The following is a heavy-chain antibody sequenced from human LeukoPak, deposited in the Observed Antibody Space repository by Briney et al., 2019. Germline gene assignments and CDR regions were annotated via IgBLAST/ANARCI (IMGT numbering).Heavy chain of an antibody. CDR1: GFTFDDYA. V-gene: IGHV3-9*01. D-gene: IGHD3-16*01. Sequence: GGSLRLSCAASGFTFDDYAMHLVRQAPGKGLEWVSGISWNSGSIGYADSVKGRFTISRDNAKNSLYLQMDSLGAEDTALYYCARRAYPYHYYMDVWGKGATVTVSS. J-gene: IGHJ6*03. CDR3: ARRAYPYHYYMDV. CDR2: ISWNSGSI.